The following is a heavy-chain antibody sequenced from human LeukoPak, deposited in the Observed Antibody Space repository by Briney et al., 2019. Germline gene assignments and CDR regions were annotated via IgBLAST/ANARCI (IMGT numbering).Heavy chain of an antibody. Sequence: GGSLRLSCAASGFTFSRYVMNWVRQVPGRRPDWVSSIRATGGEIFYADSVKGRFTISRDNSNNMVYLQMDSLRTDDTALYYCVRRDIYTTSSWGAFDIWGQGTLVTVSS. CDR1: GFTFSRYV. J-gene: IGHJ3*02. CDR2: IRATGGEI. D-gene: IGHD6-6*01. V-gene: IGHV3-23*01. CDR3: VRRDIYTTSSWGAFDI.